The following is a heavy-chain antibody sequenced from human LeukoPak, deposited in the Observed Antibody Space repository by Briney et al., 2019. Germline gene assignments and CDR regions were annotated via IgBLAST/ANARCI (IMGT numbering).Heavy chain of an antibody. D-gene: IGHD1-26*01. CDR3: AASGSRNAFDY. CDR2: IIPILGIA. CDR1: GGTFSSYA. J-gene: IGHJ4*02. V-gene: IGHV1-69*04. Sequence: SVKVSCKASGGTFSSYAVSWVRQAPGQGLEWMGRIIPILGIANYAQKFQGRVTITADKSTSTAYMELSSLRSEDTAVYYCAASGSRNAFDYWGQGTLVTVSS.